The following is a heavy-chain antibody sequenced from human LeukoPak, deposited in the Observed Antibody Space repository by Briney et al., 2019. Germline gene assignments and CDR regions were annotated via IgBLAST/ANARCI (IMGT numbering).Heavy chain of an antibody. Sequence: QTGGSLRLSCAASGFTFSSYDMHWVRQAPGKGLEWVAFMRNDGSIRYYADSVKGRFTTSRDNSKNTLYLQMDSLRAEDTAVYFCAKDSIRQQLYYFDYWGQGTLVTVSS. CDR1: GFTFSSYD. J-gene: IGHJ4*02. V-gene: IGHV3-30*02. CDR3: AKDSIRQQLYYFDY. CDR2: MRNDGSIR. D-gene: IGHD6-13*01.